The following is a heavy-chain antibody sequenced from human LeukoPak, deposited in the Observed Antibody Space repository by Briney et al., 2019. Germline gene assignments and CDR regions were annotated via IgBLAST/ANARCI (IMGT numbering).Heavy chain of an antibody. CDR1: GYTFTSYG. D-gene: IGHD2-2*01. CDR2: ISAYNGNT. J-gene: IGHJ6*03. Sequence: ASVKVSCKASGYTFTSYGISWVRQAPGQGLEWMGWISAYNGNTNYAQKLQGRVTMTTDTSTSTAYMELRSLRSDDTAVYYCAREGIVVVPDEGSYYYMDVWGKGTTVTVSS. V-gene: IGHV1-18*01. CDR3: AREGIVVVPDEGSYYYMDV.